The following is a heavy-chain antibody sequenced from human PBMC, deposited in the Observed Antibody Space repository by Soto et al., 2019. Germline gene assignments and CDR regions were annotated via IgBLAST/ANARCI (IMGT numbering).Heavy chain of an antibody. CDR3: ARAGYYDSSGQDAFDI. CDR2: IYYSGST. V-gene: IGHV4-59*01. Sequence: SETLSLTCTVSGGSISSYYWSWIRQPPGKGLEWIGYIYYSGSTNYNPSLKSRVTISVDTSKNQFSLKLSSVTAADTAVYYCARAGYYDSSGQDAFDIWGQGTMVTVPS. J-gene: IGHJ3*02. CDR1: GGSISSYY. D-gene: IGHD3-22*01.